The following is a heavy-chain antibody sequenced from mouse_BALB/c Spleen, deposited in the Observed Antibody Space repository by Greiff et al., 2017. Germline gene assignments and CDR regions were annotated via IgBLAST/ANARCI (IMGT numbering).Heavy chain of an antibody. D-gene: IGHD2-3*01. CDR3: ARDGDGYYGAY. J-gene: IGHJ3*01. V-gene: IGHV5-4*02. CDR1: GFTFSDYY. CDR2: ISDGGSYT. Sequence: EVKVVESGGGLVKPGGSLKLSCAASGFTFSDYYMYWVRQTPEKRLEWVATISDGGSYTYYPDSVKGRFTISRDNAKNNLYLQMSSLKSEDTAMYYCARDGDGYYGAYWGQGTLVTVSA.